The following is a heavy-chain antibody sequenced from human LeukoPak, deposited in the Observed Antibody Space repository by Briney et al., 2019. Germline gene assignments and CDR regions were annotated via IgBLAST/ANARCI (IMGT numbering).Heavy chain of an antibody. CDR3: ARLGLGGYSYSLDY. CDR2: IWYDGSNT. D-gene: IGHD2-21*01. V-gene: IGHV3-33*01. CDR1: GFTFSSYG. J-gene: IGHJ4*02. Sequence: PGGSLRLSCAAPGFTFSSYGMHWVRQAPGKGLEWVAVIWYDGSNTYYADSVKGRFTISRDNSKNTLYLQMNSLRAEDTAVYYCARLGLGGYSYSLDYWGQGTLVTVSS.